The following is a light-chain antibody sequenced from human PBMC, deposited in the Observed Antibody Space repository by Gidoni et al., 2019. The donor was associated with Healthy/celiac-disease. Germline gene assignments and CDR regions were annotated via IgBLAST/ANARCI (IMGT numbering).Light chain of an antibody. V-gene: IGLV2-11*01. CDR2: DVS. CDR1: SSDVGGYNY. Sequence: QSALTQPRSVSGSPGQSVTISCTGTSSDVGGYNYVSWYQQHPGKAPKLMIYDVSKRPSGVPDRFSGSKSGKTASPSISGLQAEDEADYYCCSYAGSYTDVFGTGTKVTVL. CDR3: CSYAGSYTDV. J-gene: IGLJ1*01.